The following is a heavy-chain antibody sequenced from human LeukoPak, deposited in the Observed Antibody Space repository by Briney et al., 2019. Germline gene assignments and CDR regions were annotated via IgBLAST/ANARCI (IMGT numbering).Heavy chain of an antibody. CDR2: IYTSGSA. J-gene: IGHJ4*02. CDR3: ARTPYDLWSGYYVTIDYFDY. V-gene: IGHV4-4*07. D-gene: IGHD3-3*01. CDR1: GGSISSYY. Sequence: PSETLSPTCTVSGGSISSYYWSSIRQPPGKGLEWIGRIYTSGSANYNPSLKSRVTMSVDTSKNQFSLKLSSVTAADTAVYYCARTPYDLWSGYYVTIDYFDYWGQGTLVTVSS.